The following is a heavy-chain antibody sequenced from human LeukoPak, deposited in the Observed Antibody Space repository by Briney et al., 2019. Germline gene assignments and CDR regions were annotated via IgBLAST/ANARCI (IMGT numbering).Heavy chain of an antibody. CDR3: ARGSEVGDGSGLDY. CDR1: GFTSSDYY. V-gene: IGHV3-11*01. Sequence: GGSLRLSCAASGFTSSDYYMSWIRQAPGKGREWVSYISSSGSTIYYADAVKGRFTISRDNAKNSLYLQMNRLRAEDTAVYYCARGSEVGDGSGLDYWGQGTLVTVSS. CDR2: ISSSGSTI. D-gene: IGHD1-26*01. J-gene: IGHJ4*02.